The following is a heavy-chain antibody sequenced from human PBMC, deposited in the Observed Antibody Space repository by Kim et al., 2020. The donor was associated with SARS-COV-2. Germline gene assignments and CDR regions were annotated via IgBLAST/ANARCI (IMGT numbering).Heavy chain of an antibody. CDR3: SSRPA. V-gene: IGHV3-7*01. J-gene: IGHJ5*02. Sequence: IKQAGSETHYVDSVKGRFTISRDNAKNSLYLQMNSLRTEDTAVYYCSSRPAWGQGTLVTVSS. CDR2: IKQAGSET.